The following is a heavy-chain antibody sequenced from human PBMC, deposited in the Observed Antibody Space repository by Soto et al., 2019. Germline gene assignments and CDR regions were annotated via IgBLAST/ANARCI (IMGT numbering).Heavy chain of an antibody. V-gene: IGHV1-24*01. Sequence: GASVKVSCKVSGYTLTELSMHWVRQAPGKGLEWMGGFDPEDGETIYAQKFQGRVTMTEDTSTDTAYMELSSLRSEDTAVYYCATLGATTGGYYYVMDVWGQGTTVTVSS. J-gene: IGHJ6*02. CDR2: FDPEDGET. CDR1: GYTLTELS. CDR3: ATLGATTGGYYYVMDV. D-gene: IGHD1-26*01.